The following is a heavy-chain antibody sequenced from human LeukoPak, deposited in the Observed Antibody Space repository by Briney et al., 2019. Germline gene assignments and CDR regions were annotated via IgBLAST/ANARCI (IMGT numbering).Heavy chain of an antibody. CDR3: ARDWMGAADY. Sequence: GGSLRLSCAASGFTFGSYGMHWVRQAPGKGLEWVTFIRSDGSNKYYADSVKGRFTISRDNSKNTLYLQMNTLIADDTAVYYCARDWMGAADYWGQGTLVTVSS. CDR1: GFTFGSYG. J-gene: IGHJ4*02. D-gene: IGHD3-16*01. V-gene: IGHV3-30*02. CDR2: IRSDGSNK.